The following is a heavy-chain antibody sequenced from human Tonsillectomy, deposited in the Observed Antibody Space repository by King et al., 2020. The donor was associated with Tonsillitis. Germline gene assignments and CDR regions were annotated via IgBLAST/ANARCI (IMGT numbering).Heavy chain of an antibody. J-gene: IGHJ3*01. CDR3: ARPRSTGHTDALDL. V-gene: IGHV5-51*01. CDR1: GYSFTTHW. CDR2: IYPGDSET. D-gene: IGHD1-14*01. Sequence: QLVQSGPQVKKSGESLKISCKGFGYSFTTHWVAWVRQMPGKGLESMGIIYPGDSETRYGPSFQGQVTISVDKSINTAYLQWSSLKASDRGMYYCARPRSTGHTDALDLCGQGTMVTV.